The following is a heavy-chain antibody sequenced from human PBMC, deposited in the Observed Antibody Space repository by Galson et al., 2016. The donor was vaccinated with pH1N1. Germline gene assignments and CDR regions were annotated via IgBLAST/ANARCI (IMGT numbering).Heavy chain of an antibody. CDR3: ARGGGDLDS. Sequence: ETLSLTCAVSGGSIRSSNWWSWVRQPPGKGLEWIGEIYQTETTKYNPSLKSRVTLSLDKSKYQFSLKLPSVTAADTAVYYCARGGGDLDSWGQGTRVTVSS. V-gene: IGHV4-4*02. D-gene: IGHD2-21*02. CDR1: GGSIRSSNW. CDR2: IYQTETT. J-gene: IGHJ4*02.